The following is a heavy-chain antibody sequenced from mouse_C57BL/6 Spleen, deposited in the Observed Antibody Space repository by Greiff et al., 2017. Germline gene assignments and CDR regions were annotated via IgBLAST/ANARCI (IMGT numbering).Heavy chain of an antibody. V-gene: IGHV1-50*01. J-gene: IGHJ1*03. CDR3: ARGDDDYDVGWYFGV. Sequence: QVQLQQPGAELVKPGASVKLSCKASGYTFTSYWMQWVNQRPGQGLEWIGEIDPSDSYTNYNQKFKGKATLTVDTSSSTTYMQLSSLTSEDSAVYYCARGDDDYDVGWYFGVWGTGTTVTVAS. CDR1: GYTFTSYW. CDR2: IDPSDSYT. D-gene: IGHD2-4*01.